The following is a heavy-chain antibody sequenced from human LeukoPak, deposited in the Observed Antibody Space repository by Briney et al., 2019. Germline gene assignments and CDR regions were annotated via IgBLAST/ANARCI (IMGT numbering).Heavy chain of an antibody. J-gene: IGHJ4*02. CDR3: VRDSGSYYVFDY. CDR2: IKEDGSLK. Sequence: GGSLRLSCAASGFTFSSYGMSWVRQAPGKGPEWVANIKEDGSLKNYVDSVEGRFTVSRDNAKNTLYLQMNSLRLEDTAVYYCVRDSGSYYVFDYWGQGTLVTVSS. D-gene: IGHD1-26*01. V-gene: IGHV3-7*01. CDR1: GFTFSSYG.